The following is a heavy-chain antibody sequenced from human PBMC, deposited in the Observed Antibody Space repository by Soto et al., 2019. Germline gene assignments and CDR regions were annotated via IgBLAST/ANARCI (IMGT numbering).Heavy chain of an antibody. CDR1: GGSISTYY. D-gene: IGHD2-8*01. CDR2: IYYGGSA. J-gene: IGHJ4*02. CDR3: ARGGHCTNGVCSALDY. Sequence: QVQLQESGPGLVKPSETLSLTCTVSGGSISTYYWSWIRQPPGQGLEWIGYIYYGGSANYNPSLKSRVSISVDTSKKQFSLRLDSVTAADTAVYYCARGGHCTNGVCSALDYWGQGTLVTVSS. V-gene: IGHV4-59*08.